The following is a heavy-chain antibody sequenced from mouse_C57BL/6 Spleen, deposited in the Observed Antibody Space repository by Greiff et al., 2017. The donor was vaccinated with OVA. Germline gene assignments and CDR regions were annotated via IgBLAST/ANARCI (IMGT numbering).Heavy chain of an antibody. Sequence: EVQLQESGPGLVKPSQSLSLTCSVTGYSITSGYYWNWIRQFPGNKLEWMGYISYDGSNNYNPSLKNRISITRDTSKNQFFLKLNSVTTEDTATYYCASSYYYGSEDYWGQGTTLTVSS. CDR1: GYSITSGYY. CDR3: ASSYYYGSEDY. D-gene: IGHD1-1*01. CDR2: ISYDGSN. J-gene: IGHJ2*01. V-gene: IGHV3-6*01.